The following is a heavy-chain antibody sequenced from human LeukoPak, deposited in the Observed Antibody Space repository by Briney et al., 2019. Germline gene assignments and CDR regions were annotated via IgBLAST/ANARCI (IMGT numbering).Heavy chain of an antibody. CDR2: ISGSGTRT. V-gene: IGHV3-23*01. CDR3: AKAPTKEEEWLLLNYFDY. Sequence: GGSLRLSRVGSGFTLSSYAMSWVRQAPGKGLEWVSAISGSGTRTYYAHSVKGRFTISRDNSKNTLYLQMNSLRAEDTAVYYCAKAPTKEEEWLLLNYFDYWGQGTLVTVSS. J-gene: IGHJ4*02. CDR1: GFTLSSYA. D-gene: IGHD3-22*01.